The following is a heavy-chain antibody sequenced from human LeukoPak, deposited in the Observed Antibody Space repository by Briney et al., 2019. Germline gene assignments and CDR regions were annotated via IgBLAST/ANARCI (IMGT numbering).Heavy chain of an antibody. CDR1: GGSISSSNW. D-gene: IGHD3-22*01. CDR2: IYHSGST. V-gene: IGHV4-4*02. CDR3: ARDRAAYYDSRRNDAFDI. J-gene: IGHJ3*02. Sequence: SETLSLTCAVSGGSISSSNWWSWVRQSPGKGLEWIGEIYHSGSTNYNPSLKSRVTISVDKSKNQFSLKLSSVTAADTAVYYCARDRAAYYDSRRNDAFDIWGQGTTVTVSS.